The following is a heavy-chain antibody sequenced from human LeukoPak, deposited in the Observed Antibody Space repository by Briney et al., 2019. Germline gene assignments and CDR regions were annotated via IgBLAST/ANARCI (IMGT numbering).Heavy chain of an antibody. J-gene: IGHJ4*02. D-gene: IGHD6-13*01. CDR3: VTAAHFDY. CDR1: GYRFTNHW. CDR2: IYAGDSDT. Sequence: GESLKISCKGSGYRFTNHWIGWVRQMPGKGLEWMAIIYAGDSDTRYSPSFQGQVTISVDKSTSTAYLQWSSLKASDTAIYYCVTAAHFDYWGQGTLVTVSS. V-gene: IGHV5-51*01.